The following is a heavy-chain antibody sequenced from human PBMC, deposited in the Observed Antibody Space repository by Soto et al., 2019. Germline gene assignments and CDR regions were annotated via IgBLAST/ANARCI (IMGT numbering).Heavy chain of an antibody. Sequence: QITLKESGPTLVKPTQTLTLTCTFSGISLSTSGVGVGWVRQPPGKALGWLPVIYGDDSKRYSPSLKSRLTITKDTSKNQVLLTMTNMDPVDTATYYCVHRGHQLWGAFDVWGQGTMVTVSS. D-gene: IGHD6-13*01. CDR3: VHRGHQLWGAFDV. V-gene: IGHV2-5*02. CDR1: GISLSTSGVG. J-gene: IGHJ3*01. CDR2: IYGDDSK.